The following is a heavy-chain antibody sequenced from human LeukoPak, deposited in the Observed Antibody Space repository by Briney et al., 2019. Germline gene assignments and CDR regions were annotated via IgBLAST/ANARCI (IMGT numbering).Heavy chain of an antibody. V-gene: IGHV1-18*01. D-gene: IGHD3-3*01. CDR2: ISAYNGNT. CDR3: ARDRYLGVVTSPAL. J-gene: IGHJ4*02. Sequence: GASVKVSCKASGYTYTSYGISWVRQAPGQGLEWMGWISAYNGNTNYAQNLQGRVTMTTDTSTSTAYMELRSLRSDDTAVYYCARDRYLGVVTSPALWGQGTLVTVSS. CDR1: GYTYTSYG.